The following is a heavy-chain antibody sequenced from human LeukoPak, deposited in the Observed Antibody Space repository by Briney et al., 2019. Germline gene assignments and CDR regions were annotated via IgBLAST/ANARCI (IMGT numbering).Heavy chain of an antibody. CDR1: GYTFTSYG. Sequence: GASLKVSCKASGYTFTSYGVSWVRQAPGQGLEWMGWISAYNGNTNYAQKLQGRVTMTTDTSTSTAYMELRSLRSDDTAVYYCARVFSRRFLEWLPLDYWGQGTLVTVSS. J-gene: IGHJ4*02. D-gene: IGHD3-3*01. V-gene: IGHV1-18*01. CDR2: ISAYNGNT. CDR3: ARVFSRRFLEWLPLDY.